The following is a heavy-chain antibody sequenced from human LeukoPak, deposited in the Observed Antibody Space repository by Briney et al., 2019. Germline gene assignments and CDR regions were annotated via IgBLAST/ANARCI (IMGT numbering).Heavy chain of an antibody. CDR2: ISYDGSNK. D-gene: IGHD2-15*01. J-gene: IGHJ4*02. Sequence: GGSLRLSCAASGFTFSSYGMHWVRQAPGKGLEWVAVISYDGSNKYYADSVKGRFTISRDNSKNTLYLQMNSLRAEDTAVYYCARRYCSGGSCYSSYWGQGTLVTVSS. CDR3: ARRYCSGGSCYSSY. CDR1: GFTFSSYG. V-gene: IGHV3-30*03.